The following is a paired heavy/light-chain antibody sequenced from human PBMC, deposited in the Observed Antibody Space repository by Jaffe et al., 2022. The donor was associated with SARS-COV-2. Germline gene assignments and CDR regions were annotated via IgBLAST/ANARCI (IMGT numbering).Heavy chain of an antibody. Sequence: QVQLVQSGAEVKKPGASMKVSCKTSGYTFINYGINWVRQAPGQGLEWLGWISAYNGDTKYAEKEQGRLTMTTDTSTKTAYLELRSLRRDDTAVYYCAKEGSWYAVDYWGQGTLVTVSS. D-gene: IGHD6-13*01. V-gene: IGHV1-18*01. CDR2: ISAYNGDT. CDR3: AKEGSWYAVDY. CDR1: GYTFINYG. J-gene: IGHJ4*02.
Light chain of an antibody. CDR1: QGISNF. CDR2: AAS. J-gene: IGKJ1*01. CDR3: QQYHTYPWT. V-gene: IGKV1-16*02. Sequence: DIQMTQSPASLSASVGDRVTITCRASQGISNFLAWFQQKPGKAPKSLIYAASNWQSGVPPKFSGSGSGTDFTLTITSLQPEDSATYYCQQYHTYPWTFGQGTKVEIK.